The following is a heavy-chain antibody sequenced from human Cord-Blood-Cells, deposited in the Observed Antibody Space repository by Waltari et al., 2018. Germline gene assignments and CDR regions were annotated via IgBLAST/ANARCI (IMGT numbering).Heavy chain of an antibody. V-gene: IGHV1-8*01. Sequence: QVQLVQSGAEVKKPGASVKVSCKASGYTFTSYDINWVRQATGQGLEWMGWMSPNSGNTGYAQKFQGRVTMTRNTSISTAYMELSSLRSEDTAVYYCARGHTNWGSVRWYFDLWGRGTLVTVSS. J-gene: IGHJ2*01. CDR3: ARGHTNWGSVRWYFDL. D-gene: IGHD7-27*01. CDR1: GYTFTSYD. CDR2: MSPNSGNT.